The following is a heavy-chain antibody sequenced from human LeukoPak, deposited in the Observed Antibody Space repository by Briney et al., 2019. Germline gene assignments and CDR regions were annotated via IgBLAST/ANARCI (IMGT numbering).Heavy chain of an antibody. J-gene: IGHJ4*02. V-gene: IGHV1-2*06. CDR2: INPNSGGT. CDR1: GGTFSSYA. Sequence: ASVKVSCKASGGTFSSYAISWVRQAPGQGLEWMGRINPNSGGTNYAQKFQGRVTMTRDTSISTAYMELSRLRSDDTAVYYCARDLSNYYDSSGYYTPPIDYWGQGTLVTVSS. D-gene: IGHD3-22*01. CDR3: ARDLSNYYDSSGYYTPPIDY.